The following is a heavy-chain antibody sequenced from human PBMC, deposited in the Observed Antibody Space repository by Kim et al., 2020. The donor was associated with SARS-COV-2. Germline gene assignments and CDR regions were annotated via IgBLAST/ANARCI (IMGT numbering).Heavy chain of an antibody. Sequence: GGSLRLSCAASGFTFSSYEMNWVRQAPGKGLEWVSYISSSGSTIYYADSVKGRFTISRDNAKNSLYLQMNSLRAEDTAVYYCARDSVRGYSYGLVSLDAFDIWGQGTMVTVSS. CDR3: ARDSVRGYSYGLVSLDAFDI. V-gene: IGHV3-48*03. D-gene: IGHD5-18*01. CDR2: ISSSGSTI. CDR1: GFTFSSYE. J-gene: IGHJ3*02.